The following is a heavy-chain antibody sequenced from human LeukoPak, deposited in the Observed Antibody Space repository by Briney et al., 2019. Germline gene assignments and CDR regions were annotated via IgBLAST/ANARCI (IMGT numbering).Heavy chain of an antibody. J-gene: IGHJ4*02. V-gene: IGHV1-69*13. CDR2: IITNFGTT. CDR1: GGTFSNYA. D-gene: IGHD3-3*01. CDR3: ARPRTYYDFWRGYPPFDY. Sequence: ASVKVSCKASGGTFSNYAINWMRQAPGQGPEWLGGIITNFGTTNYAQKYQGRVTITADESTSTVYMELSSLRSEDTAVYYCARPRTYYDFWRGYPPFDYWGQGTLVTVSS.